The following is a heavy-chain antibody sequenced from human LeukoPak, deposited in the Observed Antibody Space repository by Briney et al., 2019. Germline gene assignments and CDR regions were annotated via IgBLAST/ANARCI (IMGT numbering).Heavy chain of an antibody. CDR3: ARGLVGYYAMDV. J-gene: IGHJ6*02. CDR1: EFNFRSYE. CDR2: ISNSDTTI. D-gene: IGHD3-10*01. V-gene: IGHV3-48*03. Sequence: PGGSLRLSCAASEFNFRSYEMNCVRQAPGKGLEWISYISNSDTTIDYADSVKGRFTISRDNAKNSLYLQMNSLRVEDTAVYYCARGLVGYYAMDVWGQGTTVTVSS.